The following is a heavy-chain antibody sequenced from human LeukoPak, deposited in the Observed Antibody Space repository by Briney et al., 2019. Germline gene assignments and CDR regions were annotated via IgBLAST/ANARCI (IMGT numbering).Heavy chain of an antibody. D-gene: IGHD3-10*01. CDR1: GYTFTSYG. CDR3: ARDLRSYYGSGSFNY. Sequence: ASVKVSCKASGYTFTSYGISRVRQAPGQGLEWMGWISAYNGNTNYAQKLQGRVTMTTDTSTSTAYMELRSLRSDDTAVYYCARDLRSYYGSGSFNYWGQGTLVTVSS. J-gene: IGHJ4*02. CDR2: ISAYNGNT. V-gene: IGHV1-18*01.